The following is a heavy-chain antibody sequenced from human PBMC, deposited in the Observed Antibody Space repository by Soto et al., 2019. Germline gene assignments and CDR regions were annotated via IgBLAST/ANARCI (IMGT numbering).Heavy chain of an antibody. CDR3: ARGYEFFDY. D-gene: IGHD5-18*01. CDR2: IHYSGST. Sequence: PSETLSLTCTVSGGSISSYYWSWIRQPPGKGLEWIGYIHYSGSTNYNPSLKSRVTISVDTSKSQFSLKLSSVTAADTAVYYCARGYEFFDYWGQGTPVTVSS. J-gene: IGHJ4*02. V-gene: IGHV4-59*08. CDR1: GGSISSYY.